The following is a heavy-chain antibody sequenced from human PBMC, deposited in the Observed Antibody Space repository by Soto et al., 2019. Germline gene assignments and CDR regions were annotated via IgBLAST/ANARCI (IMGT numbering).Heavy chain of an antibody. CDR2: ISYDGSNK. J-gene: IGHJ4*02. D-gene: IGHD6-19*01. Sequence: QVQLVESGGGVVQPGRSLRLSCAASGFTFSSYGMHWVRQAPGKGLEWVAVISYDGSNKYYADSVKGRFTISRDNSTNTLYLEMNSRRAEDTAVYYCAKGGSGWEGYYFDYWGQGNLVTVSS. V-gene: IGHV3-30*18. CDR3: AKGGSGWEGYYFDY. CDR1: GFTFSSYG.